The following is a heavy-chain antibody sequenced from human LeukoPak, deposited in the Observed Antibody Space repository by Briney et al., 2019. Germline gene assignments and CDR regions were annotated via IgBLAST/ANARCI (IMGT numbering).Heavy chain of an antibody. V-gene: IGHV4-31*01. D-gene: IGHD5-18*01. J-gene: IGHJ6*02. CDR1: GGSISSGTHY. CDR2: IYYTGIT. Sequence: SETLSLTCTVSGGSISSGTHYYNWIRQHPGKGLEWIGYIYYTGITSYNPSLKSQVTMSVDTSMNQVSLKVTSLTAADTAVYYCARERFIGGNSYGLDVWGQGTTVTVSS. CDR3: ARERFIGGNSYGLDV.